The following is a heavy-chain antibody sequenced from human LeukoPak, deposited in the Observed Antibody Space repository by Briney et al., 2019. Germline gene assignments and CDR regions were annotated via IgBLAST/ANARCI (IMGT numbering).Heavy chain of an antibody. D-gene: IGHD1-26*01. V-gene: IGHV4-4*07. J-gene: IGHJ4*02. CDR3: AGEVRRGSYFGGYDY. CDR1: GGSINSYY. Sequence: PSETLSLTCTVSGGSINSYYWSRIRQPAGKGLEWIGRIYTSGSTNYNPSLKSRVTISVDTSKNQFSLKLSSVTAADTAVYYCAGEVRRGSYFGGYDYWGQGTLVTVSS. CDR2: IYTSGST.